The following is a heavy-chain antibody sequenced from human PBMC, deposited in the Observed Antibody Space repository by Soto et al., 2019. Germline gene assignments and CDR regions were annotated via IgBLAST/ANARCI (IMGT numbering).Heavy chain of an antibody. J-gene: IGHJ4*02. V-gene: IGHV6-1*01. CDR3: ARAGSTMYRLHPHFDY. CDR2: TFYRSRWYS. D-gene: IGHD3-9*01. Sequence: VSGDSVSTNSGAWNWIRQSPSRGLEWLGRTFYRSRWYSDYADSVKGRININSDTSKNQFSLQLSSVTPEDTAVYYCARAGSTMYRLHPHFDYWGQGTLVTVSS. CDR1: GDSVSTNSGA.